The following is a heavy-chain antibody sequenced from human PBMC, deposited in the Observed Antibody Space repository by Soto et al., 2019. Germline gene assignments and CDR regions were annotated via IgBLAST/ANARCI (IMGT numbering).Heavy chain of an antibody. V-gene: IGHV3-48*01. J-gene: IGHJ3*02. CDR3: ARDIILVPAAPDAFDI. CDR1: GFTFSKYS. Sequence: GGFLRLSCAASGFTFSKYSMNWVRQAPGKGLEWVSYISSSGIAIYYADSVQGRFTISRDNAKNSLYLQMDSLRPEDTAVYYCARDIILVPAAPDAFDIWGQGTMVTVSS. CDR2: ISSSGIAI. D-gene: IGHD2-2*01.